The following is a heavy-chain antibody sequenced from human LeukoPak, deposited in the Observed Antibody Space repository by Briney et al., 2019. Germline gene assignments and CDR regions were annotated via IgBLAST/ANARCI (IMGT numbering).Heavy chain of an antibody. CDR1: GYTFTSYY. Sequence: GASVKVSCKASGYTFTSYYMNWVRQAPGQGLEWMGIINPSGGSTSYAQKFQGRVTMTRDTSTSTVYMELSSLRSEDTAVYYCARAYYDQTAYYYYMDVWGKGTTVTVSS. J-gene: IGHJ6*03. CDR3: ARAYYDQTAYYYYMDV. CDR2: INPSGGST. D-gene: IGHD3-3*01. V-gene: IGHV1-46*01.